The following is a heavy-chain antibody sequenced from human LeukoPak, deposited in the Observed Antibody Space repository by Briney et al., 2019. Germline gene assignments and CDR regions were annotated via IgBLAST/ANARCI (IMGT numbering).Heavy chain of an antibody. Sequence: PGGSLRLSCAASGFTVSSNYMSWVRQAPGKGLEWVSVIYSGGSTYYADSVKGRFTISRDNSKNTLYLQVSSLRAEDTAVYYCAKDYSGSSPWWFDPWGQGTLVTVSS. CDR1: GFTVSSNY. CDR3: AKDYSGSSPWWFDP. J-gene: IGHJ5*02. CDR2: IYSGGST. D-gene: IGHD1-26*01. V-gene: IGHV3-53*01.